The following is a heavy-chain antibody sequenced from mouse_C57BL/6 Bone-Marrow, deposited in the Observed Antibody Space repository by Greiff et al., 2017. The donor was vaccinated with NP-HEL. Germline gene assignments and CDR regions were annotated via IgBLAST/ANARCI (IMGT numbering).Heavy chain of an antibody. V-gene: IGHV5-4*01. Sequence: EVQLVESGGGLVKPGGSLKLSCAASGFTFSSYAMSWVRQTPEKRLEWVATISDGGSYTYYPDNVKGRFTISRDNAKNNLYLQMSHLKSEETAMYYCARDDYDPYAMDYWGQGTSVTVSS. CDR2: ISDGGSYT. D-gene: IGHD2-4*01. CDR1: GFTFSSYA. CDR3: ARDDYDPYAMDY. J-gene: IGHJ4*01.